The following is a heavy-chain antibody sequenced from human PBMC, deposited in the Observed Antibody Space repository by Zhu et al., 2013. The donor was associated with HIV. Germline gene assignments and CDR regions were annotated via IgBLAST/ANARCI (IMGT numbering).Heavy chain of an antibody. Sequence: QVQLVQSGAEVKKPGSSVKVSCKASGGTFSSYAISWVRQAPGQGLEWMGGIIPIFGTANYAQKFQGRVTITADKSTSTAYMELSSLRSEDTAVYYCARSETATHPLGYCSSTSCYENYYYYGMDVWGQGTTVTVSS. CDR2: IIPIFGTA. CDR1: GGTFSSYA. CDR3: ARSETATHPLGYCSSTSCYENYYYYGMDV. J-gene: IGHJ6*02. D-gene: IGHD2-2*01. V-gene: IGHV1-69*06.